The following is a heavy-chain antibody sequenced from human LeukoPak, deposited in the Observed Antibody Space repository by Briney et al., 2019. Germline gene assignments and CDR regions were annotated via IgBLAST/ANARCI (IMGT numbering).Heavy chain of an antibody. CDR1: GFTFNNYG. Sequence: GGSLRLSCAASGFTFNNYGMHWVRQAPGKGLEWVAFIRYDGSNKYYADSVKGRFTISRDNSKNTLYLQMNSLRAEDTAVYYCASSSMRARGYYFDYWGQGTLVTVSS. CDR2: IRYDGSNK. V-gene: IGHV3-30*02. J-gene: IGHJ4*02. D-gene: IGHD6-6*01. CDR3: ASSSMRARGYYFDY.